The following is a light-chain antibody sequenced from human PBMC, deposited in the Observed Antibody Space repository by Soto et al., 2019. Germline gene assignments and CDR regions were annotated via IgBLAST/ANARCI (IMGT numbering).Light chain of an antibody. CDR1: SSDVGAHNF. J-gene: IGLJ1*01. CDR3: SSYAGSNSYV. Sequence: QSVMTQPPSASGSPGQSVTISCPGDSSDVGAHNFVSWHQQHPGKAPKLMIYEVSKRPSGVPDRFSGSKSGNTASLIVSGLQAEDEADYYCSSYAGSNSYVFGTGTKVTVL. CDR2: EVS. V-gene: IGLV2-8*01.